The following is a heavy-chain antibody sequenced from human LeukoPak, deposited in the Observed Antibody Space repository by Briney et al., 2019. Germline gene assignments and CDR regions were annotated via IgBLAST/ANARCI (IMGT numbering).Heavy chain of an antibody. Sequence: SETLSLTCAVYGGSFSGYYWSWIRQPPGKGLEWIGEINHSGSTNYNTSLKSRVTISVDTSKNQFSLKLSSVTAADTAVYYCARGPFKSLSIADRYFDYWGQGTLVTVSS. CDR2: INHSGST. D-gene: IGHD6-6*01. CDR1: GGSFSGYY. J-gene: IGHJ4*02. CDR3: ARGPFKSLSIADRYFDY. V-gene: IGHV4-34*01.